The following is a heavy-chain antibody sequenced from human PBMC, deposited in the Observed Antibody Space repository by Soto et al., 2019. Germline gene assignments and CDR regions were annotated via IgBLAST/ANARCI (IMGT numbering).Heavy chain of an antibody. CDR3: ARDLCSGGSCYFVY. J-gene: IGHJ4*02. V-gene: IGHV1-18*01. Sequence: ASVNVSCKASGYTFTSYGISWVRQAPGQGLEWMGWISAYNGNTNYAQKLQGRVTMTTDTSTSTAYMELRSLRSDDTAVYYCARDLCSGGSCYFVYWGQGTLVTVSS. CDR1: GYTFTSYG. D-gene: IGHD2-15*01. CDR2: ISAYNGNT.